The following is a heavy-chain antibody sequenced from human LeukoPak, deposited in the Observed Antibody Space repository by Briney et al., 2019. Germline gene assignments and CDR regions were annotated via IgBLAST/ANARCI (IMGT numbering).Heavy chain of an antibody. CDR2: INNDGSST. D-gene: IGHD6-19*01. Sequence: GGSLRLSCAASGFSFSNSWMDWVRQAPGKGLVWVSRINNDGSSTTYADSMKGRFTISRDNAKNTLSLQMNSLRPEDTAVYYCARNSGGWYDYWGQGTLVTVSS. CDR1: GFSFSNSW. CDR3: ARNSGGWYDY. V-gene: IGHV3-74*01. J-gene: IGHJ4*02.